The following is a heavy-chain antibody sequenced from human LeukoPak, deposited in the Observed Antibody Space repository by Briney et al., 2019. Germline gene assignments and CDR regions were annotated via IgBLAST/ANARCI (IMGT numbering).Heavy chain of an antibody. CDR2: INHSGST. Sequence: SETLSLTCAVYGGSFSGYYWSWIRQPPGKGLEWIGEINHSGSTNYNPSLKSRVTISVDTSKNQFSLKLSSVTAADTAVYYCARDSLIAAAGDSDYWGQGTLVTVSS. V-gene: IGHV4-34*01. D-gene: IGHD6-13*01. CDR1: GGSFSGYY. CDR3: ARDSLIAAAGDSDY. J-gene: IGHJ4*02.